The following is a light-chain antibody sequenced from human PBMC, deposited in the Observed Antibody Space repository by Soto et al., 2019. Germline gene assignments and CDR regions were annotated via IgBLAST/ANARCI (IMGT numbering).Light chain of an antibody. CDR3: RSYVGSXIYV. V-gene: IGLV2-11*01. CDR2: DVN. J-gene: IGLJ1*01. Sequence: QSSLTQPRSVSGSPVQSVTISCTGTSNDVCGYHYVSWYQHHPGKAPKLVIFDVNRRPSGVPHRFYGSKSDNTASLTISGLQAEDAADYYCRSYVGSXIYVVGTGTKVXV. CDR1: SNDVCGYHY.